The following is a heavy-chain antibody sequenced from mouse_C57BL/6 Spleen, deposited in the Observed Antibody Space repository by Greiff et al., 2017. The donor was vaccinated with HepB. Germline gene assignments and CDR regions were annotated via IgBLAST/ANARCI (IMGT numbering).Heavy chain of an antibody. D-gene: IGHD2-3*01. J-gene: IGHJ4*01. V-gene: IGHV1-82*01. CDR3: AGYDGYYGAMDY. CDR2: IYPGDGDT. CDR1: GYAFSSSW. Sequence: QVQLQHSGPELVKPGASVKISCKASGYAFSSSWMNWVKQRPGKGLEWIGRIYPGDGDTNYNGKFKGKATLTADKSSSTAYMQLSSLTSEDSAVYFCAGYDGYYGAMDYWGQGTSVTVSS.